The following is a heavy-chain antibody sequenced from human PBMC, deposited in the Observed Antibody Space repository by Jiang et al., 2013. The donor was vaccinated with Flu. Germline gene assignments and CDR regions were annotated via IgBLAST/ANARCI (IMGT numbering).Heavy chain of an antibody. J-gene: IGHJ6*02. CDR3: ARAEGVETAMGISYGMDV. D-gene: IGHD5-18*01. Sequence: LLKPSETLSLTCTVSGGSISSYYWSWIRQPPGKGLEWIGYIYYSGSTNYNPSLKSRVTISVDTSKNQFSLKLSSVTAADTAVYYCARAEGVETAMGISYGMDVWGQGTTVTVSS. CDR1: GGSISSYY. V-gene: IGHV4-59*08. CDR2: IYYSGST.